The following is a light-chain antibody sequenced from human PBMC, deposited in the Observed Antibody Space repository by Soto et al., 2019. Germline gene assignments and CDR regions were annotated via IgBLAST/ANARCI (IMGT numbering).Light chain of an antibody. CDR3: QQYGSSPWT. J-gene: IGKJ1*01. Sequence: EIVLTQSPGTLSLSPGERATLSCRASQSVSSSYLAWYQQRPGQAPRLLIYGASSRATGIPDRFSGSGSGTDFTVTISRLEAEDFALYYCQQYGSSPWTFGQGTKVDIK. CDR2: GAS. V-gene: IGKV3-20*01. CDR1: QSVSSSY.